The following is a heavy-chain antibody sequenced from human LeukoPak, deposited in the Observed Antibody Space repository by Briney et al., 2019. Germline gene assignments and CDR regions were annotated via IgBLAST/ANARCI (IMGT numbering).Heavy chain of an antibody. V-gene: IGHV3-23*01. CDR3: AKRGVVIRVILVGFHKEAYYFDS. CDR1: GITLSNYG. CDR2: LSASGGGT. Sequence: GGSLRLSCAVSGITLSNYGMAWVRQAPGKGLEWVASLSASGGGTSYADSVRGRFTISRDNAKNTLYLQMNSLRAEDTAVYFCAKRGVVIRVILVGFHKEAYYFDSWGQGVLVIVSS. D-gene: IGHD3-22*01. J-gene: IGHJ4*02.